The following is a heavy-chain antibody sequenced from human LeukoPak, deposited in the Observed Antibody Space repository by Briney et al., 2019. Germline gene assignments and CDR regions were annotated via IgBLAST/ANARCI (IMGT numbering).Heavy chain of an antibody. CDR3: ARVDGDYDASFDY. CDR2: IYYSGST. V-gene: IGHV4-59*08. J-gene: IGHJ4*02. D-gene: IGHD4-17*01. Sequence: PSETLSLTCTVSGGSISSYYWSWIRQPPGKGLEWIGYIYYSGSTNYSPSLKSRVTISVDTSTNQFSLRLSSVTAADTAVYYCARVDGDYDASFDYWGQGTLVTVSS. CDR1: GGSISSYY.